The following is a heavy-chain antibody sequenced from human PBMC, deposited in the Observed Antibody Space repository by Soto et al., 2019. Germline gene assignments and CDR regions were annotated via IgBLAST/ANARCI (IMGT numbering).Heavy chain of an antibody. CDR1: GFTFRNQD. J-gene: IGHJ4*02. CDR3: AKDRQFRSYYESAGHYND. D-gene: IGHD3-22*01. CDR2: ISGRGGVT. Sequence: VQLLESGGGLVQPGGSLRLTCVGSGFTFRNQDMRWVRQAPGKGLEWVSGISGRGGVTYYADSVKGRFTISRDNSKNTLYLQMNNLRGNDTAVYYCAKDRQFRSYYESAGHYNDWGQGTLVTVSS. V-gene: IGHV3-23*01.